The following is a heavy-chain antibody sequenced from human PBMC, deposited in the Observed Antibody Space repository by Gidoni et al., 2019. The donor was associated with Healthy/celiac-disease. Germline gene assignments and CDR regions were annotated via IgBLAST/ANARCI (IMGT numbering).Heavy chain of an antibody. J-gene: IGHJ4*02. CDR3: ARELTTVTSYYFDY. CDR2: IWYDGSNK. CDR1: GFTVSSYG. V-gene: IGHV3-33*01. Sequence: QVQLVESGGGVVQPGRSLRLSCAASGFTVSSYGMHWVRQAPGKGLVWVAVIWYDGSNKYYADSVKGRFTISRDNSKNTLYLQMNSLRAEDTAVYYCARELTTVTSYYFDYWGQGTLVTVSS. D-gene: IGHD4-17*01.